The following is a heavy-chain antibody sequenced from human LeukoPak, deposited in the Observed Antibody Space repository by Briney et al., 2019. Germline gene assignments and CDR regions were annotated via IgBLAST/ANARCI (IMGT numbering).Heavy chain of an antibody. D-gene: IGHD1-26*01. V-gene: IGHV3-23*01. Sequence: PGGSLRLSCAASGFTFSSYGMSWVRQASGKGLEWVSAISGSGGSTYYADSVKGRFTISRDNSKNTLYLQMNSLRAEDMAVYYCAKVVGATGDFDYWGQGTLVTVSS. CDR1: GFTFSSYG. J-gene: IGHJ4*02. CDR3: AKVVGATGDFDY. CDR2: ISGSGGST.